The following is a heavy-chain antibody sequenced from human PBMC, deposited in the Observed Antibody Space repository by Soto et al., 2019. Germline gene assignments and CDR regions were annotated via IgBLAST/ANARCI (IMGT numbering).Heavy chain of an antibody. Sequence: SAKVSWKAPVGPLSSYAITWVRQAPGQGLEWMGGIIPIFGTANYAQKLQGRVTITADKSTSTAYMDLSSLRSEDTAVYYCAREGGYYDSSGYYLGYWGQGTLVTVSA. D-gene: IGHD3-22*01. CDR1: VGPLSSYA. J-gene: IGHJ4*02. V-gene: IGHV1-69*06. CDR3: AREGGYYDSSGYYLGY. CDR2: IIPIFGTA.